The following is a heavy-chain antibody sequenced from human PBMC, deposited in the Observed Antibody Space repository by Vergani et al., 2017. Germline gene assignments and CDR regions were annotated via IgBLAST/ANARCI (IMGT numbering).Heavy chain of an antibody. V-gene: IGHV4-59*01. Sequence: QVQLQESGPGLVKPSETLSLTCTVSGGSISSYYWSWIRQPPGKGLEWIGYIYYSGSTNYNPSLKSPVTISVDTSKNRFSLKLSSVTASDTAVYYCARGFFGGNSCFDYWGQGSLVTVSS. CDR3: ARGFFGGNSCFDY. D-gene: IGHD4-23*01. CDR2: IYYSGST. J-gene: IGHJ4*02. CDR1: GGSISSYY.